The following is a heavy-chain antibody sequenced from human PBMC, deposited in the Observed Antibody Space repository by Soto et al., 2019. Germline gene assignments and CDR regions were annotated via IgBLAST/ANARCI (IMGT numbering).Heavy chain of an antibody. CDR1: RFTFRRYE. D-gene: IGHD3-16*01. J-gene: IGHJ4*02. CDR2: ISSSGTSI. Sequence: PGGSLRLSCAACRFTFRRYEMYWVRQAPGKGLEWVASISSSGTSIYYADSVKGRFSISRDNDKNSVYLAMNSLRVDDTAVYYCARDRGYNSGTCGGAFDFWGRGTLVT. CDR3: ARDRGYNSGTCGGAFDF. V-gene: IGHV3-48*03.